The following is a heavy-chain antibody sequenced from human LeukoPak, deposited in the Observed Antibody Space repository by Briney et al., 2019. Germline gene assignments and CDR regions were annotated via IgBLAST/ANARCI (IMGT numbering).Heavy chain of an antibody. D-gene: IGHD6-6*01. V-gene: IGHV4-61*02. CDR1: GGSISSGSYY. CDR2: IYTSGST. CDR3: ARRSGKQLVYDY. J-gene: IGHJ4*02. Sequence: PSQTLSLTCTVSGGSISSGSYYWSWIRQPAGKGLEWIGRIYTSGSTNYNPSLKSRVTISVDTSKNQFSLKLSSVTAADTAVYYCARRSGKQLVYDYWGQGTLVTVSS.